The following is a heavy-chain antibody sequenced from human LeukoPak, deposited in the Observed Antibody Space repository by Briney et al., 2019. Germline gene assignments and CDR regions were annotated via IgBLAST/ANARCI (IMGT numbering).Heavy chain of an antibody. D-gene: IGHD6-13*01. J-gene: IGHJ4*02. V-gene: IGHV1-18*01. CDR3: ARENVAAPGTSEY. CDR1: GYTFINYN. CDR2: VSIYSGDT. Sequence: ASVKVSCKASGYTFINYNINWVRQAPGQGLEWMGWVSIYSGDTNYAQKFQGRVTLTTDTSTSTAYMEVRSLTYDDTALYYCARENVAAPGTSEYWGQGTLVTVSS.